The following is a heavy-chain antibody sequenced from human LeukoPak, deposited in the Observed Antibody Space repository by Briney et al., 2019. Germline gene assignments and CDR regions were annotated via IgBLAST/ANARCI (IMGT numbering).Heavy chain of an antibody. CDR3: ARNNGMDV. Sequence: LXSHWMTWVRQVPXRGPEWVANVNRDGSETYYLDSVKGRFTISKDNAKNSLYLQMNSLRAEDTALYHCARNNGMDVWGQGTTVIVSS. J-gene: IGHJ6*02. V-gene: IGHV3-7*03. CDR1: LXSHW. CDR2: VNRDGSET.